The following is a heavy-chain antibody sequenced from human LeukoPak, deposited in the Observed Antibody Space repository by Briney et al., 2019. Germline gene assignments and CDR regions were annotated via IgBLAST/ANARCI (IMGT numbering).Heavy chain of an antibody. CDR3: AKEEGSSWQYNWFDP. D-gene: IGHD6-13*01. V-gene: IGHV3-30*02. Sequence: GGSLRLSCAASGFTFSTYGMHWVRQAPGKGLEWVAFIRYDGSNKYYADSVKGRLTISRDNSKNTLYLQMNSLRAEDTAVYYCAKEEGSSWQYNWFDPWGQGTLVTVSS. CDR2: IRYDGSNK. J-gene: IGHJ5*02. CDR1: GFTFSTYG.